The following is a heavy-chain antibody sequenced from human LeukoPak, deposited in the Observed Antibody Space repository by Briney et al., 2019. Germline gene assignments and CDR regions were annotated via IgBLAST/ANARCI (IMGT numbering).Heavy chain of an antibody. D-gene: IGHD3-3*01. CDR1: GGTFSSYT. V-gene: IGHV1-69*02. CDR2: IIPILGIA. J-gene: IGHJ4*02. CDR3: ARISSYDFWSGYFG. Sequence: SVKVPCKASGGTFSSYTISWVRQAPGQGLEWMGRIIPILGIANYAQKFQGRVTITADKSTSTAYMELSSLRSEDTAVYYCARISSYDFWSGYFGWGQGTLVTVSS.